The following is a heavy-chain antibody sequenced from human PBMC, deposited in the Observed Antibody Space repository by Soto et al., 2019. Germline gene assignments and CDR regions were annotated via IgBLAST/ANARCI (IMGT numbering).Heavy chain of an antibody. J-gene: IGHJ6*02. CDR2: ISYDGSNK. D-gene: IGHD5-18*01. CDR3: AKDTAMARTDYGMDV. Sequence: QVQLVESGGGVVQPGRSLRLSCAASGFTFSSYGMHWVRQAPGKGLEWVAVISYDGSNKYYADSVKGRFTIYRDNSKNTLYLQMNSLRAEDTAVYYCAKDTAMARTDYGMDVWGQGTTVTVSS. CDR1: GFTFSSYG. V-gene: IGHV3-30*18.